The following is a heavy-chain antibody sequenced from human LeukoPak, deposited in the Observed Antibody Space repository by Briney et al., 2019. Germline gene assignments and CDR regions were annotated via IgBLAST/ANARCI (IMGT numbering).Heavy chain of an antibody. J-gene: IGHJ4*02. D-gene: IGHD3-10*01. V-gene: IGHV3-21*04. CDR1: GFTFNTYS. CDR3: AKDRRAGSYDY. Sequence: GGSLRLSCEASGFTFNTYSMNWARQAPGKGLEWVSSIDSSGGYMFYADSVKGRFIISRDNAKDSLYLQMNSLRAEDTAVYYCAKDRRAGSYDYWGQGTLVTVSS. CDR2: IDSSGGYM.